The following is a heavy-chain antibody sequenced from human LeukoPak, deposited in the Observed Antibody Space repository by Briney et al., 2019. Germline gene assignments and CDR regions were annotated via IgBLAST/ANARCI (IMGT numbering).Heavy chain of an antibody. J-gene: IGHJ6*02. CDR3: ARDVVPRYYYYYGMDV. CDR2: IIPILGIA. CDR1: GGTFSSYA. V-gene: IGHV1-69*04. Sequence: SVKVSCKASGGTFSSYAISWVRQAPGQGVEWMGRIIPILGIANYAQKFQGRVTITADKSTSTAYMELSSLRSEDTAVYYCARDVVPRYYYYYGMDVWGQGTTVTVSS.